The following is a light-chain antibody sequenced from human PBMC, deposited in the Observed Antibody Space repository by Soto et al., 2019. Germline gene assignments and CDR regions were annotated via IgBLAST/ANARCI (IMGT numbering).Light chain of an antibody. Sequence: QSVLTQPASVSGSPGQSITISCTGTSXDVGGYNFVSWYQQHPGKAPKLMIFEVSHRPSGVSIRFSASKSGNTASLTISGLQAEDEADYYCSSYTSSSTLVFGTGTKVTVL. CDR2: EVS. V-gene: IGLV2-14*01. CDR1: SXDVGGYNF. J-gene: IGLJ1*01. CDR3: SSYTSSSTLV.